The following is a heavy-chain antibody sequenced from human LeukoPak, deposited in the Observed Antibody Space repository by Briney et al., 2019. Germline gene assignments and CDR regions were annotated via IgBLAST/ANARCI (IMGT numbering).Heavy chain of an antibody. Sequence: XVXXXXXGGXXXSYAISXVRQAPGQGLEWMGGIIPIFGTANYAQKFQGRVTITADESTSTAYMELSSLRSEDTAVYYCARDPSGSYEVNWFDPWGQGTLVTVSS. D-gene: IGHD3-10*01. CDR3: ARDPSGSYEVNWFDP. CDR2: IIPIFGTA. J-gene: IGHJ5*02. V-gene: IGHV1-69*01. CDR1: GGXXXSYA.